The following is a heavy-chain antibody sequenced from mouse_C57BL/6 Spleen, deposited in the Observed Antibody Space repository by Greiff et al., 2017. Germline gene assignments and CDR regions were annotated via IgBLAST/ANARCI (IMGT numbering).Heavy chain of an antibody. D-gene: IGHD1-1*01. CDR1: GYAFSSSW. Sequence: QVQLQQSGPELVKPGASVTISCKASGYAFSSSWMNWVKQRPGKGLEWIGRIYPGDGDTNYNGKFKGKATLTADKSSSTAYMQLSSLTSEDSAVYFGARMDYYGSAWYFDVWGTGTTVTVSS. V-gene: IGHV1-82*01. J-gene: IGHJ1*03. CDR3: ARMDYYGSAWYFDV. CDR2: IYPGDGDT.